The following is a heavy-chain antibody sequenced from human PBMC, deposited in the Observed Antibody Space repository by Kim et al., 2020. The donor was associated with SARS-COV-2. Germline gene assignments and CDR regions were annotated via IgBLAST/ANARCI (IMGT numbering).Heavy chain of an antibody. J-gene: IGHJ4*02. Sequence: GGSLRLSCAASGFTFSSYSMSWVRQAPGKGLEWVSTINSYYNIYYADPLKGRFTISRDNGKNSLYLQMNSLSADDTAVYYCARDSSGWSRDYWGQGTLVT. CDR1: GFTFSSYS. CDR2: INSYYNI. V-gene: IGHV3-21*01. CDR3: ARDSSGWSRDY. D-gene: IGHD6-19*01.